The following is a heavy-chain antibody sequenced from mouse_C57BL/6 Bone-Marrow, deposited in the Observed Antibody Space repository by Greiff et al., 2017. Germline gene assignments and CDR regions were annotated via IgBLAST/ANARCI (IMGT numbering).Heavy chain of an antibody. J-gene: IGHJ1*03. CDR1: GYTFTSYW. Sequence: LHLQQPEAELVMPGASVKLSCKPSGYTFTSYWMAWVKQRPGQGLECIGEIDPSHIYTNYNPKFQCKSTLTVAKSSSTAYMQRSRLTSEDAAVYACSSSVRRYGDDWGTGTTVTVSS. CDR2: IDPSHIYT. CDR3: SSSVRRYGDD. D-gene: IGHD1-1*01. V-gene: IGHV1-69*01.